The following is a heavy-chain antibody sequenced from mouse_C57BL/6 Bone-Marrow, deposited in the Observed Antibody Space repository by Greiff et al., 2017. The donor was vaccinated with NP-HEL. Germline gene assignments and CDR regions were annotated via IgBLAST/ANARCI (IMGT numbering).Heavy chain of an antibody. J-gene: IGHJ2*01. CDR2: IHPNSGST. D-gene: IGHD1-1*01. V-gene: IGHV1-64*01. CDR1: GYTFTSYW. Sequence: QVQLQQPGAELVKPGASVKLSCKASGYTFTSYWMHWVKQRPGQGLEWIGMIHPNSGSTNYNEKFKSKATLTVDKSSSTAYMQLSSLTSEDSAVYYCAGDGSSLYFDYWGQGTTLTVSS. CDR3: AGDGSSLYFDY.